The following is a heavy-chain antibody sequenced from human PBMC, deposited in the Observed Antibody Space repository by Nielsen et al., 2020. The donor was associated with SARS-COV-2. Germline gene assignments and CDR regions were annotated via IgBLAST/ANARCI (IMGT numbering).Heavy chain of an antibody. Sequence: GGSLRLSCAASGFTFSDYYMSWIRQAPGTGLEWVSYISSSGSTIYYADSVKGRFTISRDNAKNSLYLQMNSLRAEDTAVYYCARDLPSITMVRDYYYGMDVWGQGATVTVSS. V-gene: IGHV3-11*01. J-gene: IGHJ6*02. CDR2: ISSSGSTI. D-gene: IGHD3-10*01. CDR1: GFTFSDYY. CDR3: ARDLPSITMVRDYYYGMDV.